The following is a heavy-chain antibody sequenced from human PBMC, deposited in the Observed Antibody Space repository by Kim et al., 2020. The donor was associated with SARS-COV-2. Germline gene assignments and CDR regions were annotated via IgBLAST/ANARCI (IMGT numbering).Heavy chain of an antibody. CDR2: INGGGGSK. Sequence: GGSLRLSCAASGFTFSTYEMNWVRQAPGKGLEWISYINGGGGSKYYADSVKGRFTISRDNAKNSLYLQMNSLRGDDTAVYYCATGWRRFDSWGQGALVTVSS. CDR3: ATGWRRFDS. CDR1: GFTFSTYE. J-gene: IGHJ5*01. V-gene: IGHV3-48*03. D-gene: IGHD6-25*01.